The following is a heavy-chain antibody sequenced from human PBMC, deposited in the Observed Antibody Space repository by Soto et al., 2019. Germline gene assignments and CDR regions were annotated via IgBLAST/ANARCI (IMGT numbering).Heavy chain of an antibody. V-gene: IGHV1-69*01. CDR3: ARAPPVGATQTEYFQH. CDR1: GGTFSSYA. D-gene: IGHD1-26*01. CDR2: IIPIFGTA. Sequence: QVQLVQSGAEVKKPGSSVKVSCKASGGTFSSYAISWVRQAPGQGLEWMGGIIPIFGTANYAQKFQGRVTITADESTSTAYMERSSLRSEDTAVYYCARAPPVGATQTEYFQHWGQGTLVTVSS. J-gene: IGHJ1*01.